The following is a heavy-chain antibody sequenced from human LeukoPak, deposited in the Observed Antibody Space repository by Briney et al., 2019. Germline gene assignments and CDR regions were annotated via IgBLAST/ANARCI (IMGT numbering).Heavy chain of an antibody. CDR3: ARVTKYDNSRNNYYMDV. J-gene: IGHJ6*03. Sequence: SETLSLTCTVSDGSTTGTRYYWGWFRQTPGKGPEWIGNINYRGAVYYDPSLRSRATISLDTSKNQFPLRLTSVTAADTAVYFCARVTKYDNSRNNYYMDVWGKGTTVTVSS. D-gene: IGHD4-17*01. CDR2: INYRGAV. CDR1: DGSTTGTRYY. V-gene: IGHV4-39*06.